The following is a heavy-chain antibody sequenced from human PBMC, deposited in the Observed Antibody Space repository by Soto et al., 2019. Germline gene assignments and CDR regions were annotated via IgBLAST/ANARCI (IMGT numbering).Heavy chain of an antibody. V-gene: IGHV1-3*01. CDR1: GYTFTSYA. Sequence: ASVKVSCKASGYTFTSYAMHWVRQAPGQRLEWMGWINAGNGNTKYSQKFQGRVTITRDTSASTAYMELSSLRCEDTAVYYCARDLGYCSGGSCSMTYYFDYWGQGTLVTVSS. J-gene: IGHJ4*02. D-gene: IGHD2-15*01. CDR3: ARDLGYCSGGSCSMTYYFDY. CDR2: INAGNGNT.